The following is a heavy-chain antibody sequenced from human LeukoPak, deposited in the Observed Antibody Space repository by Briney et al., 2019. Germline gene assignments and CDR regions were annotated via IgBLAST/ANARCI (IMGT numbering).Heavy chain of an antibody. CDR3: ARGTSSSSLYYYYYMDV. CDR2: ISAYNGNT. Sequence: ASVKVSCKASGYTFTSYGISWVRQAPGQGLEWMGWISAYNGNTNYAQKLQGRVTMTTDTPTSTAYMELRSLRSDDTAVYYCARGTSSSSLYYYYYMDVWGKGTTVTVSS. D-gene: IGHD6-6*01. J-gene: IGHJ6*03. V-gene: IGHV1-18*01. CDR1: GYTFTSYG.